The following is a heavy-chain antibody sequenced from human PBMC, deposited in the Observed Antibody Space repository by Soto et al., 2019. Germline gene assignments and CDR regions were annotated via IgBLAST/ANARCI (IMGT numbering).Heavy chain of an antibody. V-gene: IGHV3-53*02. CDR1: GFTVSSNY. D-gene: IGHD3-22*01. CDR2: IYSGGST. CDR3: ACEKRITMIVGEPNDAFDI. Sequence: EVQLVETGGGLIQPGGSLRLSCAASGFTVSSNYMSWVRQAPGKGLEWVSVIYSGGSTYYADSVKGRFTISRDNSKNTLYLQMNSLRAEDTAVYYCACEKRITMIVGEPNDAFDIWGQGTMVTVSS. J-gene: IGHJ3*02.